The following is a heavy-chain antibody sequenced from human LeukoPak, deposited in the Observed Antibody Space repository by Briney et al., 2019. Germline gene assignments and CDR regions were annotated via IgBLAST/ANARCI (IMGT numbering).Heavy chain of an antibody. CDR2: ISGSGGST. Sequence: GGSLRLSCAASGFTFSSYAMSWVRQAPGKGLEWVSAISGSGGSTYYADSVKGRSTISRDNSKNTLYLQMNSLRAEDTAVYYCAKAHCSGGSCYSGFDPWGQGTLVTVSS. V-gene: IGHV3-23*01. D-gene: IGHD2-15*01. J-gene: IGHJ5*02. CDR3: AKAHCSGGSCYSGFDP. CDR1: GFTFSSYA.